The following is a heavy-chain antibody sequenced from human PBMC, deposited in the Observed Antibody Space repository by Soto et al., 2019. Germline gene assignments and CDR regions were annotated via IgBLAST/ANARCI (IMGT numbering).Heavy chain of an antibody. CDR1: GFMFNRYA. CDR3: ARSRSGAVPDSFGF. D-gene: IGHD3-3*01. V-gene: IGHV3-30-3*01. Sequence: QVQLVESGGRVVQPGRSLRLSCAASGFMFNRYAIHWVRQTPGKGLEGVAVISKDGSVQYYADSVRGRFIISRDKSKDTVYLEMNSLRAEDTAVFYCARSRSGAVPDSFGFWGQGTLVTVSS. J-gene: IGHJ1*01. CDR2: ISKDGSVQ.